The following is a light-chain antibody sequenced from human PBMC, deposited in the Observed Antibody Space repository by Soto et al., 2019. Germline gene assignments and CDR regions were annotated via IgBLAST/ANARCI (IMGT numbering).Light chain of an antibody. Sequence: EIVLTQSPGTLSLSPGERATLSCRASQSVSNNYLAWYQQKPGQAPRLLIYGASNRATGIPGRFSGSGSGTDFTLTTSRLEPEDFAVYYWQQYGSSGTFGQGTKLAIK. V-gene: IGKV3-20*01. J-gene: IGKJ1*01. CDR2: GAS. CDR1: QSVSNNY. CDR3: QQYGSSGT.